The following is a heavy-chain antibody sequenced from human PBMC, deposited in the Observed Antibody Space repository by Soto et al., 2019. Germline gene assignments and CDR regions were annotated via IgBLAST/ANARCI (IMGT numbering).Heavy chain of an antibody. V-gene: IGHV1-58*01. J-gene: IGHJ6*02. CDR1: GFALTVSA. Sequence: KICCTASGFALTVSAVDGRRNTLEQRLEWIGWIVVGRGNTNYDQKFQERVSITRDMSTSTADMELSSLRSEDTAVYYCAAEATAGYYYYGLDVWGQGTTVTVSS. CDR3: AAEATAGYYYYGLDV. CDR2: IVVGRGNT. D-gene: IGHD5-12*01.